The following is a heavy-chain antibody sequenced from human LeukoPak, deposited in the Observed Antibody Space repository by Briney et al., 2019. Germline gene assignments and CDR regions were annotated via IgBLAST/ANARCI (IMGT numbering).Heavy chain of an antibody. Sequence: ASVKVSCKASGYTSTSYDINWVRQATGQGLEWMGWMNPNSGNTGYAQKFQGRVTMTRNTSISTAYMELSSLRSEDTAVYYCARARGVVVPTAKARRGNWFDPWGQGTLVTVPS. CDR1: GYTSTSYD. CDR2: MNPNSGNT. V-gene: IGHV1-8*01. J-gene: IGHJ5*02. CDR3: ARARGVVVPTAKARRGNWFDP. D-gene: IGHD2-2*01.